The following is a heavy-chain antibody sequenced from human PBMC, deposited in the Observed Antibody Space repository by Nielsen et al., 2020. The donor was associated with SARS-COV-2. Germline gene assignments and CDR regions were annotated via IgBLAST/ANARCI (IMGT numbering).Heavy chain of an antibody. D-gene: IGHD3-10*01. CDR3: PITMVRGVIEDI. Sequence: GESLKLSCAASGFTFSSYAMSWVRQAPGKGLEWVSAISGSGGSTYYADSVKGRFTISRDNSKNTLYLQMNSLRAEDTAVYYCPITMVRGVIEDIWGQGTMVTVSS. CDR1: GFTFSSYA. V-gene: IGHV3-23*01. CDR2: ISGSGGST. J-gene: IGHJ3*02.